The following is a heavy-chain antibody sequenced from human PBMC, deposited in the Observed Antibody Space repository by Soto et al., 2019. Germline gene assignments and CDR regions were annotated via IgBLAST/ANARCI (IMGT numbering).Heavy chain of an antibody. CDR3: ASKAAAIQSYYYYYGMDV. Sequence: SVKVSCKASGGTFSSYAISWLRQPRGQGLEWMGGIIPIFGTANYAQKFQGRVTITADKSTSTAYMELSSLRSEDTAVYYCASKAAAIQSYYYYYGMDVWGQGTTVTVSS. V-gene: IGHV1-69*06. CDR1: GGTFSSYA. CDR2: IIPIFGTA. D-gene: IGHD2-2*02. J-gene: IGHJ6*02.